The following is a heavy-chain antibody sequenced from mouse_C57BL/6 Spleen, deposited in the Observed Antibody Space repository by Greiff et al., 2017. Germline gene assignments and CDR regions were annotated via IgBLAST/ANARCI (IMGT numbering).Heavy chain of an antibody. CDR2: IDPSDSYT. D-gene: IGHD2-1*01. Sequence: QVQLQQPGAELVKPGASVKLSCKASGYTFTSYWMQWVKQRPGQGLEWIGEIDPSDSYTNYNQKFKGKATLTVDTSSSTAYMQLSSLTSEDSAVDYCARRDYGNYDYAMDYWGQGTSVTVSS. J-gene: IGHJ4*01. CDR1: GYTFTSYW. CDR3: ARRDYGNYDYAMDY. V-gene: IGHV1-50*01.